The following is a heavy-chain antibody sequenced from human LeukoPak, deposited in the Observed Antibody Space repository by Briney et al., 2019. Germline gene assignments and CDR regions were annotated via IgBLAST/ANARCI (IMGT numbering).Heavy chain of an antibody. CDR3: ARGPRYGGYFDY. J-gene: IGHJ4*02. CDR2: INHSGST. V-gene: IGHV4-34*01. D-gene: IGHD4-17*01. CDR1: GGSFSGYY. Sequence: SETLSLTCAVYGGSFSGYYWSWILQPPGKGLEWIGEINHSGSTNYNPSLKSRVTISVDTSKNQFSLKLSSVTAADTAVYYCARGPRYGGYFDYWGQGTLVTVSS.